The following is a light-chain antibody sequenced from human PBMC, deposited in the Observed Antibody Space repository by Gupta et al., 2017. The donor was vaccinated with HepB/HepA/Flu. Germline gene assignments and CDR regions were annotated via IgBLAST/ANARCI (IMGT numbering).Light chain of an antibody. CDR2: SGS. V-gene: IGKV2-28*01. CDR3: MQVLHPPIT. CDR1: QSLLHNNEYNS. Sequence: DIVMTQSPLSLPVTPGEPASISCRSSQSLLHNNEYNSLDWYLQKPGQSPQLLIYSGSNRASGVPDRFSGSGSGTDFTLEISRVEAEDVGVYYCMQVLHPPITFGQGTRLEIK. J-gene: IGKJ5*01.